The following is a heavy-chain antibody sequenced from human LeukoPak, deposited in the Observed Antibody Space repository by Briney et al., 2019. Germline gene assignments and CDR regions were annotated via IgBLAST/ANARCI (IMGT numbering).Heavy chain of an antibody. J-gene: IGHJ5*02. V-gene: IGHV4-34*01. D-gene: IGHD2-2*02. CDR1: GGSFSGYY. CDR2: INHSGST. CDR3: ASGYCSSTSCDKNWFDP. Sequence: SETLSLTCAVYGGSFSGYYWSWIRQPPGKGLEWIGEINHSGSTNYNPSLKSRVTISVDTSKNQFSLKLSSVTAADTAVYYCASGYCSSTSCDKNWFDPWGQGTLVTVSS.